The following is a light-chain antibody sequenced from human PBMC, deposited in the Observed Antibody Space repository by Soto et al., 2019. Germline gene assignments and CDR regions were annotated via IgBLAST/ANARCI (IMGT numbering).Light chain of an antibody. CDR2: GAS. CDR3: LQYGSSRT. CDR1: QSLSGSY. Sequence: EIVLTQSPGTLSLSPGERATLSCRASQSLSGSYLAWYQQKPGQAPRLLLYGASSRATGIPDRFSGSGSGTDFTLTISGLEPEDFAVYYCLQYGSSRTFGLGTKVDI. J-gene: IGKJ1*01. V-gene: IGKV3-20*01.